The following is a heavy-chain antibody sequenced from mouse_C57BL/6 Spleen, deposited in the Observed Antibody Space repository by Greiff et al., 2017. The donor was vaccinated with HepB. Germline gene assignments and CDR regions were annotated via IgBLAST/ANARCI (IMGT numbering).Heavy chain of an antibody. CDR3: TRGGDYSPFAY. Sequence: VQLQQSGAELVRPGASVTLSCKASGYTFTDYEMHWVKQTPVHGLEWIGAIAPETGGTAYNQKFKGKAILTADKSSSTAYMELRSLTSEDSAVYYCTRGGDYSPFAYWGQGTLVTVSA. CDR2: IAPETGGT. V-gene: IGHV1-15*01. J-gene: IGHJ3*01. CDR1: GYTFTDYE. D-gene: IGHD2-12*01.